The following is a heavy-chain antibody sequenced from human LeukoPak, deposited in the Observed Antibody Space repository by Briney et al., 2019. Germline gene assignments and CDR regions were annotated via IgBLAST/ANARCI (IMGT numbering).Heavy chain of an antibody. J-gene: IGHJ3*02. CDR2: INPNSGGT. D-gene: IGHD3-22*01. CDR3: ARAGVWDYSDTSGYHNAAFDI. V-gene: IGHV1-2*02. CDR1: GYTFTGYY. Sequence: ASVKVSCKASGYTFTGYYMHWVRQAPGQGLEWMGRINPNSGGTNHAQKFQGRVTVTRDTSINTAYMELSRLRSDDTAVYYCARAGVWDYSDTSGYHNAAFDIWGQGTMVTVSS.